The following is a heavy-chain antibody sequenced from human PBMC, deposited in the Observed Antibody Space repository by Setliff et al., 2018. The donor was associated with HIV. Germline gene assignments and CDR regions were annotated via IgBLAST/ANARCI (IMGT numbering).Heavy chain of an antibody. CDR1: GGTFSRYT. J-gene: IGHJ4*01. CDR2: IIPIFGTS. Sequence: SVKVSCKSSGGTFSRYTISWVRQAPGQGLEWMGGIIPIFGTSNYAQSFQGRVSITADASTSTAYMELSSLRSEDTAVYFCARGALLAVFDFDHWGHGTLVTVSS. CDR3: ARGALLAVFDFDH. V-gene: IGHV1-69*13. D-gene: IGHD3-10*01.